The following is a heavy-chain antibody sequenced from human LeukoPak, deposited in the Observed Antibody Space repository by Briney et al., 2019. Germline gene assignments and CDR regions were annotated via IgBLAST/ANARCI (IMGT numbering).Heavy chain of an antibody. V-gene: IGHV3-23*01. Sequence: GGSLRLSCAASGFTLSSYAMSWVRQAPGKGLEWVSAISGSGGSTYYADSVKGRFTISRDNSKNTLYLQMNSLRAEDTAVYYCANGESYNWFDPWGQGTLVTVSS. CDR2: ISGSGGST. D-gene: IGHD3-10*01. CDR1: GFTLSSYA. J-gene: IGHJ5*02. CDR3: ANGESYNWFDP.